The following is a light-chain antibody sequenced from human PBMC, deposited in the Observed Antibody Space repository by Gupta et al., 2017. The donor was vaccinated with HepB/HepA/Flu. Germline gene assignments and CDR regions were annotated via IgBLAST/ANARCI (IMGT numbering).Light chain of an antibody. Sequence: SVLTQPPSVSGAPGLRVTISCTGSSSNIGAGSDVHWYQQLPGTAPKLLIYGNSNRPSGVPDRFSGSKSGTSASLAITGLQAEDEADYYCQSYDSSLSALYVFGTGTKVTVL. CDR2: GNS. V-gene: IGLV1-40*01. CDR1: SSNIGAGSD. CDR3: QSYDSSLSALYV. J-gene: IGLJ1*01.